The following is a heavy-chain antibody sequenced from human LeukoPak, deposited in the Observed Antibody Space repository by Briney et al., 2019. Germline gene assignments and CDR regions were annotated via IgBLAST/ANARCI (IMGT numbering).Heavy chain of an antibody. D-gene: IGHD2-15*01. CDR1: GYSFAKYA. CDR2: INAGNGDT. J-gene: IGHJ5*02. V-gene: IGHV1-3*01. Sequence: ASVKVSCRASGYSFAKYAIHWVRQALGQRLEWMGWINAGNGDTRYSQKFQGGVTLTRDTSASTAYMELSSLRSEDTAVYYCASSLYDIVVVVAANNWFDPWGQGTLVTVSS. CDR3: ASSLYDIVVVVAANNWFDP.